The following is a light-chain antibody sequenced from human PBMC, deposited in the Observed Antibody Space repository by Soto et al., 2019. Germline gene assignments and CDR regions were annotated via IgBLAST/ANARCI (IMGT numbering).Light chain of an antibody. Sequence: QSVLTQSPSASASLGASVKLTCTLSSGHSNHAIAWHQLQPEKGPRYLMKLNSDGSHTKGDAIPDRFSGSSSGAERYLTISRLQSEAEADYYCQTWDTGMVIFGGGTKLTVL. CDR2: LNSDGSH. J-gene: IGLJ2*01. CDR1: SGHSNHA. V-gene: IGLV4-69*01. CDR3: QTWDTGMVI.